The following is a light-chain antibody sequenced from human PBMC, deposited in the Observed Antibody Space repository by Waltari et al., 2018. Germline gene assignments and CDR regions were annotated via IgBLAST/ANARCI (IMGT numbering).Light chain of an antibody. CDR3: CSYAGNYIWV. CDR2: DVS. CDR1: SSDIGRYDI. V-gene: IGLV2-23*02. J-gene: IGLJ3*02. Sequence: QSALTQPASVSGSPGQSVTISCTGASSDIGRYDIVSWYQQHPGNAPKLIICDVSKRPSGVSARFSGSKSRDTASLTISGLQFEDEADYYCCSYAGNYIWVFGGGTRLTVL.